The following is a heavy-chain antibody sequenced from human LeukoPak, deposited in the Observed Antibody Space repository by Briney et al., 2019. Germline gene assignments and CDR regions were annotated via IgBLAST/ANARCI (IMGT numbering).Heavy chain of an antibody. CDR2: IYHSGTT. CDR1: GYSISSGYF. CDR3: AREERLRWTGY. V-gene: IGHV4-38-2*02. D-gene: IGHD3/OR15-3a*01. Sequence: PSETLSLTCAVSGYSISSGYFWGWIRQPPGKGLEWIGRIYHSGTTSYNPSLKSRVTISVDTSTNQFSLKLSSVTAADTAVYYCAREERLRWTGYWGQGTLVTVSS. J-gene: IGHJ4*02.